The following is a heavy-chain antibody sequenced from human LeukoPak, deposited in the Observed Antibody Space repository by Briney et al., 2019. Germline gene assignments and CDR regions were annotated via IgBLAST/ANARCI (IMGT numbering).Heavy chain of an antibody. CDR1: GYTFTSYD. Sequence: ASVKVSGKASGYTFTSYDINWVRQATGQGLEWMGWMNPNNGNTGYAQKLQGRVTMTRSTSISTAYMELSSLRSEDTAVYYCARLASSSWPLYYYYGMDVWGQGTTVTVSS. D-gene: IGHD6-13*01. V-gene: IGHV1-8*01. J-gene: IGHJ6*02. CDR3: ARLASSSWPLYYYYGMDV. CDR2: MNPNNGNT.